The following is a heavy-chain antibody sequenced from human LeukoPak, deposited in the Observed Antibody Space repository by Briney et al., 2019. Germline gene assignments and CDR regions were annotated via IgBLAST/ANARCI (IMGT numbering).Heavy chain of an antibody. J-gene: IGHJ3*02. CDR1: GGSISSGGYY. CDR2: IYYSGST. D-gene: IGHD5-12*01. V-gene: IGHV4-31*03. CDR3: ASSRAERKATDAFDI. Sequence: SQTLSLTCTVSGGSISSGGYYWSWIRQHPGKGLEWIGYIYYSGSTYYNPSLKSRVTISVDTSKNQFSLKLSSVTAADTAVYYCASSRAERKATDAFDIWGQGTMVTVSS.